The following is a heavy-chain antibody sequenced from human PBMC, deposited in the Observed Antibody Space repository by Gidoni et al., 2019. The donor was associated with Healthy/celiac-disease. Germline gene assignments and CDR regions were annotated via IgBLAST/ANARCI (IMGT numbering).Heavy chain of an antibody. CDR3: AGLLGAHDAFDI. J-gene: IGHJ3*02. V-gene: IGHV4-39*01. Sequence: HLHLPVSRPRLLMPSEPLSLPCTVSGGSISSSSFFWGWIRQPPGKGLEWMGSIYYCGGIYYNRSLKSRVTRSVDTSKNQFSLKLSSVTAADKAVYYCAGLLGAHDAFDIWGQGTMVNVSS. D-gene: IGHD1-26*01. CDR1: GGSISSSSFF. CDR2: IYYCGGI.